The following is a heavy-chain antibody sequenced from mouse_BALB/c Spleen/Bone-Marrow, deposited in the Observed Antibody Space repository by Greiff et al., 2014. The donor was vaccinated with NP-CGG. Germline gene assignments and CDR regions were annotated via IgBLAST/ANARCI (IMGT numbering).Heavy chain of an antibody. CDR2: ISSGGGST. J-gene: IGHJ4*01. Sequence: VQLKESGGGLVKPGGSLKLSCAASGFAFSSYDMSWVRQTPEKRLEWVAYISSGGGSTYYPDTVKGRFTISRDDAKNTLYLQMSSLKSEDTAMYYCARHYYGNPYYYAMDYWGQGTSVTVSS. CDR3: ARHYYGNPYYYAMDY. D-gene: IGHD2-1*01. CDR1: GFAFSSYD. V-gene: IGHV5-12-1*01.